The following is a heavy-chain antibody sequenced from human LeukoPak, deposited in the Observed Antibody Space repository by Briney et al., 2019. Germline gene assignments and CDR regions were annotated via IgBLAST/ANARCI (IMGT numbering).Heavy chain of an antibody. Sequence: GGSLRLSCAASGFTVSSNYMSWVRQAPGKGLEWVSVIYSGGSTYYADSVKGRFTISRDNSKNTLYLQMNSLRAEDTAVYYCARDALYDSSGYHYGTFDYWGQGTLVTVSS. D-gene: IGHD3-22*01. J-gene: IGHJ4*02. CDR2: IYSGGST. CDR3: ARDALYDSSGYHYGTFDY. CDR1: GFTVSSNY. V-gene: IGHV3-66*01.